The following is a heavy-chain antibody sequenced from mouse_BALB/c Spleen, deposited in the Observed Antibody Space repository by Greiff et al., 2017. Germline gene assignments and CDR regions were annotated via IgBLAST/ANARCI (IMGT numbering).Heavy chain of an antibody. CDR1: GFTFSSFG. CDR2: ISSGSSTI. J-gene: IGHJ2*01. V-gene: IGHV5-17*02. D-gene: IGHD2-2*01. CDR3: ARSGYDYFDY. Sequence: EVKLMESGGGLVQPGGSRKLSCAASGFTFSSFGMHWVRQAPEKGPEWVAYISSGSSTIYYADTVKGRFTISRDNPKNTLFLQMTSLRSEDTAMYYCARSGYDYFDYWGQGTTLTVSS.